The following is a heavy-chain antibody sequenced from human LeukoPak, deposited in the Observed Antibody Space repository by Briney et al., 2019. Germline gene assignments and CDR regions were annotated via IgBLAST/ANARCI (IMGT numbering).Heavy chain of an antibody. J-gene: IGHJ4*02. D-gene: IGHD6-6*01. CDR2: RSIYNGNT. Sequence: ASVKVSCKASGYTFTNYGISWLRQAPGQGLEWMGWRSIYNGNTNYKLQGRVTMTIDTSTSTAYMEVRSLRSDDTAVYYCGRGGPFPSGSSSREYYLDYWGQGTLVIVSS. CDR3: GRGGPFPSGSSSREYYLDY. CDR1: GYTFTNYG. V-gene: IGHV1-18*01.